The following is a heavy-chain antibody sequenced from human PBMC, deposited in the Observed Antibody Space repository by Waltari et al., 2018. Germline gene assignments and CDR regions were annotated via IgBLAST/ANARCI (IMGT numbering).Heavy chain of an antibody. J-gene: IGHJ4*02. CDR2: IAYDGSNK. D-gene: IGHD2-15*01. CDR1: GFTFSSYA. V-gene: IGHV3-30-3*01. CDR3: ARGVVFYYFDY. Sequence: QVQLVESGGGVVQPGRSLRLSCAASGFTFSSYAMHWVLQAPGKGLEWVAVIAYDGSNKYYADSVKGRFTISRDNSKNTLYLQMNSLRAEDTAVYYCARGVVFYYFDYWGQGTLVTVSS.